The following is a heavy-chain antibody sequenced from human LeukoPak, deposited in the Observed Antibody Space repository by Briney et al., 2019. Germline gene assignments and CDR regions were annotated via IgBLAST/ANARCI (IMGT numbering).Heavy chain of an antibody. CDR3: ARGGVDCTNGVCYTRPLDAFDI. J-gene: IGHJ3*02. Sequence: GGSLRLSCAASGFTFRKYAMNWVRQAPGKGLEWVSAISGSAASTYYADSVKGRFTISRDNSKNTLYLQMNSLRAEDTAVYYCARGGVDCTNGVCYTRPLDAFDIWGQGTMVTVSS. D-gene: IGHD2-8*01. CDR1: GFTFRKYA. CDR2: ISGSAAST. V-gene: IGHV3-23*01.